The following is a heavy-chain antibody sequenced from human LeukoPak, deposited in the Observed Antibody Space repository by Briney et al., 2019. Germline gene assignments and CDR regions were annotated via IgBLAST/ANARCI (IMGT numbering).Heavy chain of an antibody. CDR3: ARGRVGDLRYYYYGMDV. J-gene: IGHJ6*02. Sequence: GRPLRLSCAASGFTFSCYAMLGVRQAPGRGLEWVAVFWYDGTTKYYADSVKGRFTISRDNSKNTLYLQMNSLRAEDTAVYYCARGRVGDLRYYYYGMDVWGQGTTVTVSS. D-gene: IGHD2-21*02. V-gene: IGHV3-33*01. CDR2: FWYDGTTK. CDR1: GFTFSCYA.